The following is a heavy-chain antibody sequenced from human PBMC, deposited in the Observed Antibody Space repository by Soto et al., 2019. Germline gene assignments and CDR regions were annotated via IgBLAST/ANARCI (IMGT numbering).Heavy chain of an antibody. CDR3: ASLGTTITSFDS. J-gene: IGHJ4*02. Sequence: SDTLTLTSTVSCASVKTNSNLGAWGSQAAGKGLEWIGDIFYTGSTNFNPSLRGRVSISVDKSENQFSLKLTSVTAADTAVYSCASLGTTITSFDSWGQGTLGTASS. CDR1: CASVKTNSNL. V-gene: IGHV4-39*07. D-gene: IGHD4-4*01. CDR2: IFYTGST.